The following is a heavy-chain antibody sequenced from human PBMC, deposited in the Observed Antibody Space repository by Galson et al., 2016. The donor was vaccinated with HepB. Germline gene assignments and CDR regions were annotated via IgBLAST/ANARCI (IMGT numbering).Heavy chain of an antibody. CDR1: GYSISSGYY. Sequence: SETLSLTCAVSGYSISSGYYWGWIRQSPGKGLEWIASFYRSETTYYAPSLKSRVTILVDTSKNQFSLKLSSVTAADTAVYYCARAGTTVTTHYYYLGSWGQGTLVTASP. CDR2: FYRSETT. D-gene: IGHD4-17*01. J-gene: IGHJ4*02. V-gene: IGHV4-38-2*01. CDR3: ARAGTTVTTHYYYLGS.